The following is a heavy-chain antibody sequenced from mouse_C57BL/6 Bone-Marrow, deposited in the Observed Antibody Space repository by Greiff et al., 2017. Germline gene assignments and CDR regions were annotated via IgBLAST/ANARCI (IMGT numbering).Heavy chain of an antibody. CDR1: GFTFSSYA. CDR3: ASDPDYAGRDY. D-gene: IGHD2-4*01. CDR2: ISDGGSYT. V-gene: IGHV5-4*03. J-gene: IGHJ2*01. Sequence: EVKLVESGGGLVKPGGSLKLSCAASGFTFSSYAMSWVRQTPEKRLEWVATISDGGSYTYYPDNVKGRFTISRDNAKNNMYLQMSHLESEDTAMYYCASDPDYAGRDYWGQGTTLTVSS.